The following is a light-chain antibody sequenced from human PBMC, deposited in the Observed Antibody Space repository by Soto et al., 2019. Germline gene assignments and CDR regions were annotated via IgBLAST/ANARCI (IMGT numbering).Light chain of an antibody. CDR2: EVT. J-gene: IGLJ1*01. CDR3: SSYAGSNIGV. V-gene: IGLV2-8*01. CDR1: SSDVGGYDY. Sequence: QSVLTQPPSSSGSPGQSVTISCTGTSSDVGGYDYVSWYQHHPGKAPKLMIYEVTKRPSGVPDRFSGSKSGNTASLTVSGLQAEDEADYYCSSYAGSNIGVFGTGTKLNVL.